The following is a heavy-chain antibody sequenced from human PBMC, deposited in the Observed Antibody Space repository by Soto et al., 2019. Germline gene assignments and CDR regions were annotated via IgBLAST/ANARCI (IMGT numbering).Heavy chain of an antibody. CDR3: ARVGHYYYGMDV. J-gene: IGHJ6*02. CDR1: GYTFTTYV. V-gene: IGHV1-3*01. CDR2: INAGNDNT. D-gene: IGHD3-3*01. Sequence: QVQLVQSGAEVKKPGASVKVSCKASGYTFTTYVMHWVRQAPGQRLEWMGWINAGNDNTKYSQKFQGRDTITRDTSASTVYMELSSLSSEDTAVYYCARVGHYYYGMDVWGQGTTVTVSS.